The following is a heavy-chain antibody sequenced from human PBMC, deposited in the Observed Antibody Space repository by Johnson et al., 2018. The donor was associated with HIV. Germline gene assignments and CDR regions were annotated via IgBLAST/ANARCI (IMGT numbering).Heavy chain of an antibody. Sequence: VQLVESGGGLVKPGGSLRLSCAASGFTFSSYGMHWVRQAPGKGLEWVSGISWNSGSIGYADSVKGRFTISRDNAKNSLYLQMNSLRAEDTALYYCAKDTGAYYYDSSGYWDAFDIWGQGTMVTVSS. V-gene: IGHV3-9*01. J-gene: IGHJ3*02. D-gene: IGHD3-22*01. CDR3: AKDTGAYYYDSSGYWDAFDI. CDR1: GFTFSSYG. CDR2: ISWNSGSI.